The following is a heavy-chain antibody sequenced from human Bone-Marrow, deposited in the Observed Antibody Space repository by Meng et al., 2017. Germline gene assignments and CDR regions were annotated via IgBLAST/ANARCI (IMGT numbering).Heavy chain of an antibody. CDR1: GFTFSSYA. V-gene: IGHV3-30*01. J-gene: IGHJ6*01. CDR3: AREGWAWLEYYCYYYGMDV. D-gene: IGHD6-19*01. Sequence: GGSLRLSCAASGFTFSSYAMHWVRQAPGKGLGWVAVISYDGSNKYYADSVKGRFTISRDNSKNTLYLQMNSLRAEDTAVYYCAREGWAWLEYYCYYYGMDVWGQGNTV. CDR2: ISYDGSNK.